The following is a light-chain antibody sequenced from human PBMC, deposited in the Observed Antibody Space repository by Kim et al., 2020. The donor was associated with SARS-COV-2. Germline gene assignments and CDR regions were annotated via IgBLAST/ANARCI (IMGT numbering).Light chain of an antibody. CDR2: GAR. V-gene: IGKV1-5*03. J-gene: IGKJ4*01. CDR1: QTITTT. Sequence: SVGDRVTVPCRASQTITTTLACYQQKPVKAPKVLISGARTLELVVPSRFSGSGSETRFTLTTSSLQPDDFAPYYCQHYKNSPLTFGGGTQVDIK. CDR3: QHYKNSPLT.